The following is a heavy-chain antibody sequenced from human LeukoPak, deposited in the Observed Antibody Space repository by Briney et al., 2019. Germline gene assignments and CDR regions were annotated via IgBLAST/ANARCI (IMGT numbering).Heavy chain of an antibody. CDR2: KKQDGSDK. Sequence: GGALRVSYAASRFTLSRYWRSWVRQAPGKGLEGVADKKQDGSDKYYVDSVKGRFTISRDNAKNSLYLQMNSLRDEDTAVYYCAREASDYCDSSGGFDYWGQGTLVTVSS. V-gene: IGHV3-7*01. D-gene: IGHD3-22*01. J-gene: IGHJ4*02. CDR1: RFTLSRYW. CDR3: AREASDYCDSSGGFDY.